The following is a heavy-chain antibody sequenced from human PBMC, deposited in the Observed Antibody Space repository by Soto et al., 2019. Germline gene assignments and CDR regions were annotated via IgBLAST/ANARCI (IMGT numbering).Heavy chain of an antibody. CDR3: ARGLSVSRKDYYFDY. D-gene: IGHD6-13*01. J-gene: IGHJ4*02. CDR2: INPSGGST. V-gene: IGHV1-46*01. CDR1: GYTFTSYY. Sequence: GASVKVSCKAFGYTFTSYYMHWVRQAPGQGLEWMGIINPSGGSTSYAQKFQGRVTMTRDTSTSTVYMELSSLRSEDTAVYYCARGLSVSRKDYYFDYWGQGTLVTVSS.